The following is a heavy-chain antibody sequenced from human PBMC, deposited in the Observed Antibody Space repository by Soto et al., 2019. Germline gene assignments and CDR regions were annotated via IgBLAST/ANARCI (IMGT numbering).Heavy chain of an antibody. CDR2: IYYSGST. J-gene: IGHJ5*02. CDR1: GGSISSGGYY. CDR3: ARSAIRGGNWSDP. V-gene: IGHV4-31*03. D-gene: IGHD2-2*02. Sequence: SETLSLTCTVSGGSISSGGYYWSWIRQHPGKGLEWIGYIYYSGSTYYNPSLKSRVTISVDTSKNQFSLKLSSVTAADTAVYYCARSAIRGGNWSDPWGQGTLVTVSS.